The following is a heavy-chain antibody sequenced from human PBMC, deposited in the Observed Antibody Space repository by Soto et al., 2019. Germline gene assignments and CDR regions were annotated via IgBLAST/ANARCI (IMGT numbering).Heavy chain of an antibody. CDR1: GFIFNNYW. CDR3: GRGSGPPGRPY. D-gene: IGHD3-10*01. CDR2: INGDGSTT. V-gene: IGHV3-74*01. Sequence: EVQVVESGGGLVPPGGSLRLSCAASGFIFNNYWMHWVRQAPGKGLVWVSRINGDGSTTTYVDSVKGRFTISRDNAKNMVYLQMNSLRAEDTAVYYCGRGSGPPGRPYWGQGTLVTVSS. J-gene: IGHJ4*02.